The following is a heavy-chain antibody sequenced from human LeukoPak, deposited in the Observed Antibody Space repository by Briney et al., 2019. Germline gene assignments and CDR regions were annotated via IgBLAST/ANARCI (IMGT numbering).Heavy chain of an antibody. CDR1: GYTLTEFS. Sequence: GASVKVSCKVSGYTLTEFSMHWVRQAPGKGLEWMGGFDPEDGETIYAQKFQGRVTMTEDTSTDTAYMELSSLRSEDTAVYYCATVPYDYVWGSYRYTAADYWGQGTLVTVSS. V-gene: IGHV1-24*01. CDR3: ATVPYDYVWGSYRYTAADY. CDR2: FDPEDGET. J-gene: IGHJ4*02. D-gene: IGHD3-16*02.